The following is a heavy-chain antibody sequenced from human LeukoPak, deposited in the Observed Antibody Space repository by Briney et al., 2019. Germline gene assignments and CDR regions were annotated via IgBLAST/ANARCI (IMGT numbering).Heavy chain of an antibody. D-gene: IGHD1-1*01. Sequence: ASVKVSCKASGYTFTSYDINWVRQATGQGLEWMGWMNPNSGNTGYAQKFQGRVTMTRNTPISTAYMELSSLRSEDTAVYYCARGLGKAPKRRYYFDYWGQGTLVTVSS. J-gene: IGHJ4*02. CDR1: GYTFTSYD. CDR2: MNPNSGNT. CDR3: ARGLGKAPKRRYYFDY. V-gene: IGHV1-8*01.